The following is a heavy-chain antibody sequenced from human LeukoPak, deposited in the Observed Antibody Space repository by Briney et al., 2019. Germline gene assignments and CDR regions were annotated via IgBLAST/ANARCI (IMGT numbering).Heavy chain of an antibody. J-gene: IGHJ3*02. CDR1: GYFFNNYW. CDR3: DRHSTSHSSGAFDI. Sequence: GESLKISCKALGYFFNNYWIGWVRQMPGKGLEWMGISYAGDSDTRYSPSFQGQVTISVDKSITTAYLQWNSLKASDSAIFYCDRHSTSHSSGAFDIWGQGTLVIVSS. V-gene: IGHV5-51*01. D-gene: IGHD6-6*01. CDR2: SYAGDSDT.